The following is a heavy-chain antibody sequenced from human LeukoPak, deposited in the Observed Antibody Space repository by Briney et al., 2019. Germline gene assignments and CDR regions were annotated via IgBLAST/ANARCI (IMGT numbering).Heavy chain of an antibody. CDR2: IWYDENNA. D-gene: IGHD1-26*01. V-gene: IGHV3-30*04. CDR1: GFTFNIYA. Sequence: GRSLRLSCAASGFTFNIYAMHWVRQAPGKGLELVAFIWYDENNAYYADSVTGRFTISRDNSKNTLYLQMNSLRAEDTAVYYCARDLSGRYTTDFWGQGTLVTVSS. J-gene: IGHJ4*02. CDR3: ARDLSGRYTTDF.